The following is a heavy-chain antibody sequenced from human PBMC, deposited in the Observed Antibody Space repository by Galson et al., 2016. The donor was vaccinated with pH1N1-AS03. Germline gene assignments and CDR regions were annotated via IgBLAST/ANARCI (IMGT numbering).Heavy chain of an antibody. CDR1: GGSISGGGYY. J-gene: IGHJ4*02. CDR2: IFHSGST. V-gene: IGHV4-31*01. D-gene: IGHD1-26*01. CDR3: ARQDSGAYYLDS. Sequence: TLSLTCTVSGGSISGGGYYWNWIRQHPGKGLEWIGYIFHSGSTYYNPSLESLVSISVDTSKNQFSLKLKSVTAADTAVYYCARQDSGAYYLDSWGPGTLVTVSS.